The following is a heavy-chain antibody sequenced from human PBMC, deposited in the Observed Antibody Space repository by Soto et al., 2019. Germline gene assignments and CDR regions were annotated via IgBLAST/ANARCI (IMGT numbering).Heavy chain of an antibody. CDR1: GGSISSGGYY. J-gene: IGHJ5*02. V-gene: IGHV4-31*03. CDR3: ARDSPITMVGPVQNWFDP. D-gene: IGHD3-10*01. Sequence: QVQLQESGPGLVKPSETLSLTCTVSGGSISSGGYYWSWIRQHPGKGLEWIGYIYYSGSTYYNPSLKSRLTISVDTSKNQFSLKLSSVTAADTAIYYCARDSPITMVGPVQNWFDPWGQGTLVTVSS. CDR2: IYYSGST.